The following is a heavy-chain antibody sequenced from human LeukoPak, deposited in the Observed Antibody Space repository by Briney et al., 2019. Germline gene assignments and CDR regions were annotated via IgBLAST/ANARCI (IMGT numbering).Heavy chain of an antibody. V-gene: IGHV4-34*01. CDR2: INHSGST. D-gene: IGHD2-2*01. CDR1: GGSFSGYY. J-gene: IGHJ5*02. Sequence: SKTLSLTCAVYGGSFSGYYWSWIRQPPGKGLEWIGEINHSGSTNYNPSLKNRVTISVDTSKNQFSLKLSSVTAADTAVYYCARYFPSIRYYCSSTSCRYNWFDPWGQGTLVTVSS. CDR3: ARYFPSIRYYCSSTSCRYNWFDP.